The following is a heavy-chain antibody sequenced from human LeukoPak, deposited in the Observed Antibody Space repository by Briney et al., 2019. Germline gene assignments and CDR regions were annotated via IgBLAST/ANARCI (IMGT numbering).Heavy chain of an antibody. D-gene: IGHD3-22*01. Sequence: GASVKVSCKASGYTFTSYGISWVRQAPGQGLEWMGRIIPILGIANYAQKFQGRVTITADKSTSTAYMELSSLRSEDTAVYYCARASPRNYYDSSGFDYWGQGTLVTVSS. V-gene: IGHV1-69*04. J-gene: IGHJ4*02. CDR3: ARASPRNYYDSSGFDY. CDR1: GYTFTSYG. CDR2: IIPILGIA.